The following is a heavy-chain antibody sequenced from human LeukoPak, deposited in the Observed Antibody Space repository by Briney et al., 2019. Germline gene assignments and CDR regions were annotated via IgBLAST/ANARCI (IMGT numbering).Heavy chain of an antibody. V-gene: IGHV3-30-3*01. J-gene: IGHJ6*03. CDR3: ARESRVLRFLEWLGYYMDV. CDR1: GFTFSSYA. Sequence: PGRSLRLSCAASGFTFSSYAMHWVRQAPGKGLEWVAVISYDGSNKYYADSVKGRFTISRDNSKNTLYLQMNSLRAEDTAVYYCARESRVLRFLEWLGYYMDVWGKGTTVTVSS. CDR2: ISYDGSNK. D-gene: IGHD3-3*01.